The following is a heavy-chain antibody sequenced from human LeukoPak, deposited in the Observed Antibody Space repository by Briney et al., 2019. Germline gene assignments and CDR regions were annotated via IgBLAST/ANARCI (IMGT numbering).Heavy chain of an antibody. D-gene: IGHD3-16*01. J-gene: IGHJ4*02. CDR1: GFKFSSYS. CDR3: ARAPKGGVQAY. CDR2: IRSTSSTI. Sequence: PGGSLRLSCAASGFKFSSYSMNWVRQAPGKGLEWVSYIRSTSSTIYYADSVKGRFTISRDNAKNSLYLQMNSLRAEDTAVYYCARAPKGGVQAYWGQGTLVTVSS. V-gene: IGHV3-48*01.